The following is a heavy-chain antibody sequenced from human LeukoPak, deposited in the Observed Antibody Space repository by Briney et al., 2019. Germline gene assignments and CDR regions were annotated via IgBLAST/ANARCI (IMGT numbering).Heavy chain of an antibody. J-gene: IGHJ3*01. V-gene: IGHV4-59*01. CDR2: IYYSGYT. D-gene: IGHD4-11*01. CDR1: GGSISSYY. Sequence: SETLSLTCTVSGGSISSYYWSWIRQPPGKGLKWIGNIYYSGYTTYSPSLRSRVTISVDTSKNQFSLKLSSVTAADTAVYYCARETSQKGAHYMDVWGQGTMVTVSS. CDR3: ARETSQKGAHYMDV.